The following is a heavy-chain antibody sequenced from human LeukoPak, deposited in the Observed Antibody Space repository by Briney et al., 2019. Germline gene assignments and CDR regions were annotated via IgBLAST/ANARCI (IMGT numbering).Heavy chain of an antibody. CDR3: ARDPFGDTAMVRFDY. Sequence: GSSVKVSCKASGGTFSSYAISWVRQAPGQGLKWMGRIIPILGIANYAQKFQGSVTITADKSTSTAYMELSSLRSEDTAVYYCARDPFGDTAMVRFDYWGQGTLVTVSS. J-gene: IGHJ4*02. V-gene: IGHV1-69*04. CDR1: GGTFSSYA. D-gene: IGHD5-18*01. CDR2: IIPILGIA.